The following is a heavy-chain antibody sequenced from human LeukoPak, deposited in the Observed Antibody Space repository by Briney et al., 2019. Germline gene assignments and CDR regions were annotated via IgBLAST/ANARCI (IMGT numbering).Heavy chain of an antibody. CDR1: GGSISSYY. CDR2: IYYSGST. D-gene: IGHD6-19*01. J-gene: IGHJ5*02. V-gene: IGHV4-59*01. CDR3: ARAGYSSGWYTSYWFDP. Sequence: SETLSLTCTVSGGSISSYYWSWIRQPPGKGLEWIGYIYYSGSTNYNPSLKSRVTISVDTSKNQFSLKLSSVTAADTAVYYCARAGYSSGWYTSYWFDPWGQGTLVTVSS.